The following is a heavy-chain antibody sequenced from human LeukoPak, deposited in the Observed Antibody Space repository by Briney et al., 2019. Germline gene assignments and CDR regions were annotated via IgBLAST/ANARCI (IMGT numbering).Heavy chain of an antibody. CDR1: GFTFSNYA. J-gene: IGHJ4*02. CDR3: AKWGDYDVLTGYYVSDY. D-gene: IGHD3-9*01. CDR2: ITGGGSGI. Sequence: WASLRLSCAASGFTFSNYAMSWVRQAPGKGLEWVSAITGGGSGIYYADSMKSRFTIPRDSSKNTLYLQINSLRAEDTAVYYCAKWGDYDVLTGYYVSDYWGQGTLVTVSS. V-gene: IGHV3-23*01.